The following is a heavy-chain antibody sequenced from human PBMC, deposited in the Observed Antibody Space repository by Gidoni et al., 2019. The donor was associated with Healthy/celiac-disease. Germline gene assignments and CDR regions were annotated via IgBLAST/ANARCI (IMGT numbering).Heavy chain of an antibody. Sequence: EVQLVESGGGLVKPGGSLRLSCAASGFTFSNAWMSWVRQAPGKGLEWVGRIKSKTDGGTTDYAAPVKGRFTISRDDSKNTLYLQMNSLKTEDTAVYYCTTDRYYYDSSGYSFSSSRNYWGQGTLVTVSS. J-gene: IGHJ4*02. V-gene: IGHV3-15*01. D-gene: IGHD3-22*01. CDR2: IKSKTDGGTT. CDR3: TTDRYYYDSSGYSFSSSRNY. CDR1: GFTFSNAW.